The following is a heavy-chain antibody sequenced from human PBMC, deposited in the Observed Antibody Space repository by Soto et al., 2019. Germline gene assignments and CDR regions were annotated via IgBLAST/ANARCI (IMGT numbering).Heavy chain of an antibody. Sequence: TLSLTCTVSGGSISIGGYYWSWIRQXXXXXXAXLXXXYYXXRNXXXXXXXSXXXXXXXTSKTKFSLKLSSVTAADTAVYYCARSIDPWGQGTLVTV. J-gene: IGHJ5*02. CDR2: XYYXXRN. CDR1: GGSISIGGYY. CDR3: ARSIDP. V-gene: IGHV4-31*01.